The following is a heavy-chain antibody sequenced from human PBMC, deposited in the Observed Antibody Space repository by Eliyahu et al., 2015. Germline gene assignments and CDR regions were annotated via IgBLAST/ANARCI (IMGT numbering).Heavy chain of an antibody. D-gene: IGHD1-20*01. V-gene: IGHV1-69*01. J-gene: IGHJ6*02. CDR2: IIPIFRTT. Sequence: QLQLVQSGAEVKKPGSSVRVSCSASXGTFSTXAXSWVRQAQAPGQGLEWMGGIIPIFRTTNYXQKFQGRVTITADDSTDTAYMDLNSLRSDDTAVYYCARDLFDVYNWGSSDYYYYGMNVWGQGTAVTVSS. CDR3: ARDLFDVYNWGSSDYYYYGMNV. CDR1: XGTFSTXA.